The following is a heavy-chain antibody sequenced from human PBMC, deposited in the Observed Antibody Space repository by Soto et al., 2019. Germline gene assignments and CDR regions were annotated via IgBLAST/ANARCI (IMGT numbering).Heavy chain of an antibody. V-gene: IGHV4-34*01. CDR1: GGSFSGYY. D-gene: IGHD3-3*01. CDR2: INHSRST. CDR3: ARGIQTDYYFDY. J-gene: IGHJ4*02. Sequence: PSETLSLTCAVYGGSFSGYYWSWIRQPPGKGLEWIGEINHSRSTNYSPSLKSRVTISVDTSKNQFSLKLSSVTAADTAVYYCARGIQTDYYFDYWGQGTLVTVSS.